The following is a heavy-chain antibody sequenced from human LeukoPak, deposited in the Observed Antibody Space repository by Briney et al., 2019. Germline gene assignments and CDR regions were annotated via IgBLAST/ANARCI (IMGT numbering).Heavy chain of an antibody. CDR2: IRRGANSYTT. CDR1: GFTFSDYI. D-gene: IGHD4-23*01. Sequence: GGSLRLSCAASGFTFSDYILDSVRQAPGKGREWGGRIRRGANSYTTEYAESVKGRLTISRDDSNNSLYLPMTSLKSEDTDVYYCCRDGGDGGNSAFDIWGQGTMVSVSS. V-gene: IGHV3-72*01. CDR3: CRDGGDGGNSAFDI. J-gene: IGHJ3*02.